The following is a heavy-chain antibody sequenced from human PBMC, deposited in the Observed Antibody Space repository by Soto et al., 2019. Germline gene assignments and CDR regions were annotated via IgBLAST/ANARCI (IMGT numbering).Heavy chain of an antibody. CDR3: AKDRRAGGNSAFYFDF. V-gene: IGHV3-23*01. CDR2: ISATGGGT. CDR1: GFKFSNYA. Sequence: SLRLSFVASGFKFSNYAMSWVLQAPGNGLEWVSLISATGGGTYYADSVKGRFTISRDNSHNTLYLQVHSLTAEDTAVYYCAKDRRAGGNSAFYFDFWGQGAQVTVSS. D-gene: IGHD3-16*01. J-gene: IGHJ4*02.